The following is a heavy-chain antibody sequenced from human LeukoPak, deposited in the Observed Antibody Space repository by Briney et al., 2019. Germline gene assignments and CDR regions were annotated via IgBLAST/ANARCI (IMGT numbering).Heavy chain of an antibody. CDR3: AREGAVPGIDP. CDR1: GYSITSGFS. D-gene: IGHD3-16*01. Sequence: SETLSLTCAVSGYSITSGFSWGWIRQPPGKGLEWIGTISHSGTTDYKSTLESRLTMSMDTSKNLFSLKLTSVTAADTAVYYCAREGAVPGIDPWGQGTLVTVSS. J-gene: IGHJ5*02. CDR2: ISHSGTT. V-gene: IGHV4-38-2*02.